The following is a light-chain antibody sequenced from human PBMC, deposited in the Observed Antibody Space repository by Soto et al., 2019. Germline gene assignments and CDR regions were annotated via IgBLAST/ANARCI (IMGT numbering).Light chain of an antibody. J-gene: IGKJ4*01. CDR2: AAS. V-gene: IGKV1-27*01. CDR1: QAISIF. Sequence: DIQMTQSPSSLSASVGDRVTITCRASQAISIFLAGYQQKQGKVLRPLIYAASPLQKGVPSRFSGSGSGTDFTLTISSLQPEDVATYYCQKYNSAPLTFGGGTKVEIK. CDR3: QKYNSAPLT.